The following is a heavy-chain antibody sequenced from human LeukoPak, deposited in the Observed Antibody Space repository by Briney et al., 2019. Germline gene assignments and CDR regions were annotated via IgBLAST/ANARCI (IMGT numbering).Heavy chain of an antibody. Sequence: SQTLSLICAVSGGSISSGGYSWSWIRQPPGKGLEWIGYIYHSGSTYYNPSLKSRVTISVDRSKNQFSLKLSSVTAADTAVYYCARGDGYNWAFDYWGQGTLVTVSS. V-gene: IGHV4-30-2*01. D-gene: IGHD5-24*01. J-gene: IGHJ4*02. CDR2: IYHSGST. CDR3: ARGDGYNWAFDY. CDR1: GGSISSGGYS.